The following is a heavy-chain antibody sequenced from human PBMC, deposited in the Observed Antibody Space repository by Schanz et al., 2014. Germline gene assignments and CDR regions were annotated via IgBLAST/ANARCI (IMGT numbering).Heavy chain of an antibody. D-gene: IGHD3-10*01. V-gene: IGHV1-18*01. CDR2: ISPYNGNT. CDR3: ARAKRFGDMDV. J-gene: IGHJ6*02. CDR1: GYTFSSYG. Sequence: QVQLVQSGAEVKKPGASVKVSCKTSGYTFSSYGITWVRQAPGQGLEWMGWISPYNGNTNYAQKLQGRVTLTTDTSTSTAYMELRNLRSDDTAVYYCARAKRFGDMDVWGQGTTVTVSS.